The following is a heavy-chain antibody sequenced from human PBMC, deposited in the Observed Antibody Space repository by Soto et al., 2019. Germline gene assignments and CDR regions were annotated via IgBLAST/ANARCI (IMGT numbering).Heavy chain of an antibody. J-gene: IGHJ5*02. CDR3: ARDLVPGGIVLVPAAIGTLGFDP. D-gene: IGHD2-2*02. Sequence: PGGSLRLSCAASGFTFSSYSMNWVRQAPGKGLEWVSYISSSSSTIYYADSVKGRFTISRDNAKNSLYLQMNSLRDEDTAVYYCARDLVPGGIVLVPAAIGTLGFDPWGQGTLVTVSS. V-gene: IGHV3-48*02. CDR1: GFTFSSYS. CDR2: ISSSSSTI.